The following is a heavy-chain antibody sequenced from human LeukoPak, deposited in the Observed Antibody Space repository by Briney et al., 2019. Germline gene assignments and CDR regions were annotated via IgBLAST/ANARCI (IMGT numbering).Heavy chain of an antibody. CDR2: MNPNSGNT. CDR3: ARILDHYDFPNNWSDP. CDR1: GYTFTSYD. Sequence: ASVKVSCKASGYTFTSYDINWVRQATGQGLEWMGWMNPNSGNTGYAQKFQGRVTMTRNTSISTAYMELSSLRSEDTAVYYCARILDHYDFPNNWSDPWGQGTLVTVSS. J-gene: IGHJ5*02. D-gene: IGHD3-22*01. V-gene: IGHV1-8*01.